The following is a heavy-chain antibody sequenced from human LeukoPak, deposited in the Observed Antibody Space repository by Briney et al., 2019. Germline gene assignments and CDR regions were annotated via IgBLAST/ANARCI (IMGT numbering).Heavy chain of an antibody. J-gene: IGHJ4*02. D-gene: IGHD3-3*01. Sequence: PSETLSLTCTVSGGSISSSSYYWGWIRQPPGKGLEWIGTIYYSGSTYYNPSLKSRVTISVDMSKTQFSLKLSSVTAADTAVYYCARGTFWSGYYHDYWGQGTLVTVSS. CDR3: ARGTFWSGYYHDY. V-gene: IGHV4-39*07. CDR1: GGSISSSSYY. CDR2: IYYSGST.